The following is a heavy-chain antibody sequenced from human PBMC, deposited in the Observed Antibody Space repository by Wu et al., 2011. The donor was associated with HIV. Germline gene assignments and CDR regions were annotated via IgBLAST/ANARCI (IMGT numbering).Heavy chain of an antibody. Sequence: QVQLVQSGAEVKEPGASVKVSCKASGYTFTSYGISWVRQAPGQGLEWIGWIRTYNGETNYAQNLQGRVTVTTDTSTSTVYMEVRSLRSDDTAVYYCARDPPGYPYYFDYWGQGTLVTVSS. CDR2: IRTYNGET. D-gene: IGHD5-12*01. J-gene: IGHJ4*02. CDR1: GYTFTSYG. V-gene: IGHV1-18*01. CDR3: ARDPPGYPYYFDY.